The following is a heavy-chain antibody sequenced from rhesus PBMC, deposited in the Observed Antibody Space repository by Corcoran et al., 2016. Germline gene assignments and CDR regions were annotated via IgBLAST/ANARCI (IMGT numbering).Heavy chain of an antibody. D-gene: IGHD3-3*01. Sequence: QVQLQESGPGLVKPSETLSLTCAVSGDSISSSNWWSWIRQSPGKGLGWIVFVNGGTGGTTYKPSLKGRVTVSADTSKNQFSLNLTSVTAADTAVYYCARHDYNSWTGYSKYYFDYWGQEVLVTVSS. J-gene: IGHJ4*01. CDR1: GDSISSSNW. V-gene: IGHV4-65*01. CDR2: VNGGTGGT. CDR3: ARHDYNSWTGYSKYYFDY.